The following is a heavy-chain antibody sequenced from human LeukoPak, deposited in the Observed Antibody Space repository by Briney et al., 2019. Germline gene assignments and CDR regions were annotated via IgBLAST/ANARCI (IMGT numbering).Heavy chain of an antibody. J-gene: IGHJ4*02. CDR1: GYSFTTYW. V-gene: IGHV1-69*01. CDR3: ARDHRIDSSGSYYNLDY. D-gene: IGHD1-26*01. Sequence: PGESLKISCEGSGYSFTTYWIGWVRQAPGQGLEWMGGIIPIFGTANYAQKFQGRVTITADESTSTAYMELSSLRSENTAVYYCARDHRIDSSGSYYNLDYWGQGTLVTVSS. CDR2: IIPIFGTA.